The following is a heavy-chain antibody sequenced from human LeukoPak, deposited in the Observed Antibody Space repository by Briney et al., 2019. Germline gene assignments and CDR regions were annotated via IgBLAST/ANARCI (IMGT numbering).Heavy chain of an antibody. CDR1: GFTFDDYA. V-gene: IGHV3-9*01. J-gene: IGHJ4*02. CDR3: AKDNSHVVVTAILHFDY. D-gene: IGHD2-21*02. CDR2: ISWNSGSI. Sequence: GGSLRLSCAASGFTFDDYAMHWVRQAPGKGLEWVSGISWNSGSIGYADSVKGRFTTSRDNAKNSLYLQMNSLRAEDTALYYCAKDNSHVVVTAILHFDYWGQGTLVTVSS.